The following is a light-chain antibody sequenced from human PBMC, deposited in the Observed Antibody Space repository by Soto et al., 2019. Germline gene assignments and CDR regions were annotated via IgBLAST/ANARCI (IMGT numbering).Light chain of an antibody. V-gene: IGKV3-20*01. Sequence: EIVLTQSPGTLSLSPGERATLSCRASQSVSSSFLAWYQQRPGQAPRLLIYGASSMATGIPDRFSGSGSGTDFTLTISRLEPEDFAVYYCQQYGNSPWTFGQGTKVEI. J-gene: IGKJ1*01. CDR2: GAS. CDR1: QSVSSSF. CDR3: QQYGNSPWT.